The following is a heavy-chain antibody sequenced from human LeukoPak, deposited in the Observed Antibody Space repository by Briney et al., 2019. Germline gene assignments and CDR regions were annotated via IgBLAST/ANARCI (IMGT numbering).Heavy chain of an antibody. Sequence: SETLSLTCAVYGGSLSTYDWSWIRQPPEKGLEWIGKISHGGNTNYNPSLKGRITISADTFRNQVSLKLTSVTAADTAIYYCARGPSSSYGAWFGPWGQGTLVTVSS. J-gene: IGHJ5*02. CDR2: ISHGGNT. CDR3: ARGPSSSYGAWFGP. CDR1: GGSLSTYD. D-gene: IGHD6-6*01. V-gene: IGHV4-34*01.